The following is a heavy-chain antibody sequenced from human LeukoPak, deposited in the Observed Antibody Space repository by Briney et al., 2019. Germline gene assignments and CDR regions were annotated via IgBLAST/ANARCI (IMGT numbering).Heavy chain of an antibody. CDR1: GGSFSGYY. J-gene: IGHJ4*02. V-gene: IGHV4-34*01. CDR3: ARGKYFDY. Sequence: SETLSLTCAVYGGSFSGYYWSWIRQPPGKGLEWIGEINHRGSTNYNPSLKSRVTISVDTSKNQFSLKLSSVTAADTAVYYCARGKYFDYWGQGTLVTVSS. CDR2: INHRGST.